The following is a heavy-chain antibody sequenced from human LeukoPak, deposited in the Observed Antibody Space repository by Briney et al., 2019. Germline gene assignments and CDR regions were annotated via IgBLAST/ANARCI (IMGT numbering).Heavy chain of an antibody. CDR2: ISSSSSTI. V-gene: IGHV3-11*01. CDR3: ARHPLSYYYGSGSYSEYYFDY. CDR1: GFTFSDYY. J-gene: IGHJ4*02. Sequence: PGGSLRLSCAASGFTFSDYYMSWIRQAPGKGLEWVSYISSSSSTIYYADSVKGRFTISRDNAKNSLYLQMNSLRAEDTAVYYCARHPLSYYYGSGSYSEYYFDYWGQGTLVTVSS. D-gene: IGHD3-10*01.